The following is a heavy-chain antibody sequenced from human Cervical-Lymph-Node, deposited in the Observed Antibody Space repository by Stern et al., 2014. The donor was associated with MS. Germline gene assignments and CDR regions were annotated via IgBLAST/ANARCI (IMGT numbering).Heavy chain of an antibody. V-gene: IGHV1-2*02. CDR1: GYTFTAYF. D-gene: IGHD1-26*01. CDR3: ARDRGSYSDY. J-gene: IGHJ4*02. Sequence: VQLVESGAEVERPGASVKVSCKASGYTFTAYFLHWVRQAPGQGLEWHGGNRPKAGCATYAKKFQERVTKARDTSINTGYMEVSSLRSDDTAVYYCARDRGSYSDYWGQGTLVAVSS. CDR2: NRPKAGCA.